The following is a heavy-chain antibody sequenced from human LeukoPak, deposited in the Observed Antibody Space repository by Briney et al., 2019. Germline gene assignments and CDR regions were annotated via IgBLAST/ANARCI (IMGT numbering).Heavy chain of an antibody. Sequence: QAGGSLRLSCAASGFTFSSYAMHWVRQAPGKGLEWVAVISYDGSNKYYADSVKGRFTFSRDNSKSTLFLQMNSLRAEDTAVYYCARAPFRMTTDGLDIWGQGAMVTVSS. V-gene: IGHV3-30-3*01. CDR3: ARAPFRMTTDGLDI. D-gene: IGHD4-17*01. J-gene: IGHJ3*02. CDR2: ISYDGSNK. CDR1: GFTFSSYA.